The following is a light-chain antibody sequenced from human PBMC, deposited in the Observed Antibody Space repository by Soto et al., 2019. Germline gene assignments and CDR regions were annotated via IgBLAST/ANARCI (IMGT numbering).Light chain of an antibody. CDR2: AAS. V-gene: IGKV1-17*01. CDR3: LQYNSYPRT. CDR1: QAIGTD. Sequence: IQMTQSPSSLSASLGDRVTITCRASQAIGTDLGWYQQKPGKAPKRLIYAASSLQSGAPPRFSGSGSGKDFTLTIRSLQSEDFATYFCLQYNSYPRTFGQGTRVDI. J-gene: IGKJ1*01.